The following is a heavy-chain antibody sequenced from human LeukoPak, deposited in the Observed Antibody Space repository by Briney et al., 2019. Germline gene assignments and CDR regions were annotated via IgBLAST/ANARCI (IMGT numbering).Heavy chain of an antibody. Sequence: ASVTVSCKASGYTFTSYDINWVRQATGQGLEWMGWMNPNSGNTGYAQKFQGRVTMTRNTSISTAYMELSSLRSEDTAVYYCARGKNRVIFGVVNYYYYMDVWGKGTTVTVSS. D-gene: IGHD3-3*01. V-gene: IGHV1-8*01. CDR2: MNPNSGNT. CDR1: GYTFTSYD. J-gene: IGHJ6*03. CDR3: ARGKNRVIFGVVNYYYYMDV.